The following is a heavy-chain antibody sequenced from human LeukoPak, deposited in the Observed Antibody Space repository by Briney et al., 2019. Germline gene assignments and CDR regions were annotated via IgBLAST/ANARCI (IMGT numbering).Heavy chain of an antibody. CDR3: ATRPYYDGSGSYWLY. V-gene: IGHV5-51*01. CDR1: GYSFNTYW. CDR2: IHPADSDT. Sequence: NTGEYPKISCQGSGYSFNTYWIGWVRQMPGKGLEWMGIIHPADSDTRYSPSFQGQVTISADKSIGTTYLQWSSLKASDTAMYYCATRPYYDGSGSYWLYWGQGTLVTVAS. D-gene: IGHD3-22*01. J-gene: IGHJ4*02.